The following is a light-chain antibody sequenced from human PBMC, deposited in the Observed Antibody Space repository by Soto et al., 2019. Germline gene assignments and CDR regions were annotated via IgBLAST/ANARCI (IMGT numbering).Light chain of an antibody. J-gene: IGKJ5*01. Sequence: DIQMTQSPSSLSASVGDRVTITCRASQSISNYLNWYQQKPGKAPKLLIYAASSLQSAVPSRFSGSGSATDFTLTISSLQPEDFATYYWQQIYSTPITLGQGTRLEIK. CDR2: AAS. CDR1: QSISNY. CDR3: QQIYSTPIT. V-gene: IGKV1-39*01.